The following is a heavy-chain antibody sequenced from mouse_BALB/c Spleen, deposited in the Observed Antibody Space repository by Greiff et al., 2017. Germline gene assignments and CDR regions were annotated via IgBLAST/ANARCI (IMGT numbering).Heavy chain of an antibody. Sequence: VQLQQSGPELVKPGASVKISCKASGYSFTGYYMHWVKQSHVKSLEWIGRINPYNGATSYNQNFKDKASLTVDKSSSTAYMELHSLTSEDSAVYYCARAEGYGNFEWFAYWGQGTLVTVSA. J-gene: IGHJ3*01. CDR1: GYSFTGYY. CDR2: INPYNGAT. CDR3: ARAEGYGNFEWFAY. D-gene: IGHD2-1*01. V-gene: IGHV1-31*01.